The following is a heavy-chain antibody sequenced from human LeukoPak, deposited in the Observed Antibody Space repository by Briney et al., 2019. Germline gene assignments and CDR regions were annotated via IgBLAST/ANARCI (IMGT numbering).Heavy chain of an antibody. CDR2: IYTSGST. CDR1: GGSISSYY. V-gene: IGHV4-4*07. D-gene: IGHD6-13*01. J-gene: IGHJ3*02. Sequence: SETLSLTCTGSGGSISSYYWSWIRQPAGKGLEWIGRIYTSGSTNYNPSLKSRVTMSVDTSKNQFSLKLSSVTAADTAVYYCARVSYSSSWYYDDAFDIWGQGTMVTVSS. CDR3: ARVSYSSSWYYDDAFDI.